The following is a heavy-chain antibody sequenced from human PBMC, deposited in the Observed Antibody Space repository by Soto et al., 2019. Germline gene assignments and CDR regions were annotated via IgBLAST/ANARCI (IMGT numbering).Heavy chain of an antibody. D-gene: IGHD2-2*01. V-gene: IGHV3-23*01. CDR1: GFTFSSYA. CDR2: ISGSGGST. Sequence: EVQLLESGGGLVQPGGSLRLSCAASGFTFSSYAMSWVRQAPGKGLEWVSAISGSGGSTYYADSVKGRFTISRDNSKNTLYLQMNSLRGEDTAVYYCAKGGAQLLHYNWFDPWGQGTLVTVSS. J-gene: IGHJ5*02. CDR3: AKGGAQLLHYNWFDP.